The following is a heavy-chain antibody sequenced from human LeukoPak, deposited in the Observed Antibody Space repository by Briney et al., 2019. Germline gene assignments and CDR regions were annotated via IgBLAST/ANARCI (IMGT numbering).Heavy chain of an antibody. J-gene: IGHJ4*02. CDR2: INPNSGGT. V-gene: IGHV1-2*02. CDR1: GYTFTGYY. Sequence: ASVKVSCKVFGYTFTGYYMHWVRQAPGQGLEWMGWINPNSGGTNYAQKFQGRVTMTRDTSISTAYMELSRLRSDDTAVYYCARDFSTVPHTWGYWGQGTLVTVSS. D-gene: IGHD4-17*01. CDR3: ARDFSTVPHTWGY.